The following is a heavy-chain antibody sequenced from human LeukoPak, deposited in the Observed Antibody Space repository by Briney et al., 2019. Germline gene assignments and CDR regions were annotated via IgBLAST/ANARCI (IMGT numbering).Heavy chain of an antibody. CDR2: MNPNSGNT. CDR3: ARGRTYYDFWSGYRYYGMDV. CDR1: GYTFTSYA. D-gene: IGHD3-3*01. V-gene: IGHV1-8*02. J-gene: IGHJ6*02. Sequence: GASVKVSCKASGYTFTSYAMNWVRQATGQGLEWMGWMNPNSGNTGYAQKFQGRVTMTRNTSISTAYMELSSLRSEDTAVYYCARGRTYYDFWSGYRYYGMDVWGQGTTVTVSS.